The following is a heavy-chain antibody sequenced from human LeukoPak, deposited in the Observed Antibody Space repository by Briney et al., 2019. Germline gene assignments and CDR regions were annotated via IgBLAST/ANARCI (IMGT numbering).Heavy chain of an antibody. CDR3: ARQRYCHSTSCYFDY. Sequence: SGTLSLTCAVSGYSISSGYYWAWIRQPPGKGLEWIGSMYHSGSTYDSPSLKSRVTMSVDTSKNQFSLKLTSVTAADTAVYYCARQRYCHSTSCYFDYWGQGTLVTVSS. J-gene: IGHJ4*02. CDR1: GYSISSGYY. V-gene: IGHV4-38-2*01. D-gene: IGHD2-2*01. CDR2: MYHSGST.